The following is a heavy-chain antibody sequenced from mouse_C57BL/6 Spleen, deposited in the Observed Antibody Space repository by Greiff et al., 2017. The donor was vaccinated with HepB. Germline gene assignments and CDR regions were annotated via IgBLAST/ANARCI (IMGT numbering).Heavy chain of an antibody. Sequence: VKLMESGPGRVAPSQSLSIPSPVPGFSLPSYVVHWVRQPPGKGLEWLVVIWSDGSTTYNSALKSRLSISKDNSKSQVFLKMNSLQTDDTAMYYCARHNDGYWYFDVWGTGTTVTVSS. CDR3: ARHNDGYWYFDV. J-gene: IGHJ1*03. D-gene: IGHD2-12*01. CDR2: IWSDGST. CDR1: GFSLPSYV. V-gene: IGHV2-6-1*01.